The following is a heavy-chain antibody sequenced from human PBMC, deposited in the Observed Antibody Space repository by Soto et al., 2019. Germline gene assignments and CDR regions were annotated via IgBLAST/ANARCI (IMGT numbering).Heavy chain of an antibody. Sequence: ASVKVSCKVSGYTLTELSMHWVRQAPGKGLEWMGGFNPEDGETIYAQKIKGRVTMTRDTSISTAYMELTRLTSDDTAVYYCARGSRGDFDYWGQGTLVTVSS. CDR1: GYTLTELS. J-gene: IGHJ4*02. V-gene: IGHV1-24*01. CDR2: FNPEDGET. D-gene: IGHD3-10*01. CDR3: ARGSRGDFDY.